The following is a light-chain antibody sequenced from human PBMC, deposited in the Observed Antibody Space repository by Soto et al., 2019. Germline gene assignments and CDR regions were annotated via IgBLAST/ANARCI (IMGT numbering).Light chain of an antibody. V-gene: IGKV1-39*01. Sequence: DIQMTQSPASVSASVGDRVTITCRASQPVTNYLSWYQKKPGKDPKLVIYAASRLQSGVPSRFSGGGSGTDFNLTISSLLTEDFATYECQQRYIATWTFGQGTKGDIK. CDR1: QPVTNY. J-gene: IGKJ1*01. CDR3: QQRYIATWT. CDR2: AAS.